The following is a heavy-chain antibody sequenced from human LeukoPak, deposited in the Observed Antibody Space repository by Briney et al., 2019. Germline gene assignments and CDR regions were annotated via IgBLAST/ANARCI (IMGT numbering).Heavy chain of an antibody. D-gene: IGHD3-10*01. CDR3: ARGRLGTWFGELKA. V-gene: IGHV1-2*02. Sequence: ASVKVSCKASGYTFTGCYKHWVRQAPGQGLEWMGWINPNSGGTNYAQKFQGRVTMTRDTSISTAYMELSRLRSDDTAVYYCARGRLGTWFGELKAWGQGTLVTVSS. J-gene: IGHJ5*02. CDR1: GYTFTGCY. CDR2: INPNSGGT.